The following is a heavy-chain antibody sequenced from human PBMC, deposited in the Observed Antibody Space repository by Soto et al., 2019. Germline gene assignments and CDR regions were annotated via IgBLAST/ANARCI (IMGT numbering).Heavy chain of an antibody. D-gene: IGHD3-16*01. Sequence: SETLSLTCAVYGGSFSGYYWSWIRQPPGKGLEWIGEIYHSGSTNYNPSLKSRVTISVDKSKNQFSLKLSSVTAADTAVYYCARDSSLRAFDYWGQGTLVTVSS. CDR2: IYHSGST. CDR3: ARDSSLRAFDY. J-gene: IGHJ4*02. V-gene: IGHV4-34*01. CDR1: GGSFSGYY.